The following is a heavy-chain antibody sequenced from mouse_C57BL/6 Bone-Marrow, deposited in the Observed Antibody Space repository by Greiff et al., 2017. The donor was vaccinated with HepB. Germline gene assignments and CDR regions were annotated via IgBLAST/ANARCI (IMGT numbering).Heavy chain of an antibody. CDR3: ARLWTYDYDVY. V-gene: IGHV1-81*01. D-gene: IGHD2-4*01. CDR2: IYPRSGNT. Sequence: QVQLQQSGAELARPGASVKLSCKASGYTFTSYGISWVKQRTGQGLEWIGEIYPRSGNTYYNEKFKGKATLTVDTSSSTAYMQLSSLTSEDSAVYYCARLWTYDYDVYWGQGTTLTVSS. CDR1: GYTFTSYG. J-gene: IGHJ2*01.